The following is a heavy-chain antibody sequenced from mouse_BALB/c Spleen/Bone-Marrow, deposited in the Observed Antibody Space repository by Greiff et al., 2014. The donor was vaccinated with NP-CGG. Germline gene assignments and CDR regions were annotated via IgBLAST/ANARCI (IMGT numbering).Heavy chain of an antibody. D-gene: IGHD1-1*01. CDR3: ANYYYGSHFDY. J-gene: IGHJ2*01. CDR2: IDPANGNT. Sequence: DVQLQESGAALVKPGASVKLSCTASGFNIKDTYMHWVKQRPEQGLEWIGRIDPANGNTKYDPKFQGKATITADTSSNIAYLQLSSLTSEDTAVYYCANYYYGSHFDYWGQGTTLTVSS. CDR1: GFNIKDTY. V-gene: IGHV14-3*02.